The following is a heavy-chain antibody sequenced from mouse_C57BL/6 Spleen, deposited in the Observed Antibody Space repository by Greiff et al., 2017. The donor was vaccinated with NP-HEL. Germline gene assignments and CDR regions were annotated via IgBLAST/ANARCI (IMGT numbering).Heavy chain of an antibody. Sequence: QVQLKPSGAELVRPGASVTLSRKASGYTFTDYEMHWVKQTPVHGPEWIGAIDPETGGTAYNHKFTGKAILTADKSASIAYMELRSLTSEDSAVYYCTREEGDYALFAYWGQGTLVTVSA. CDR1: GYTFTDYE. D-gene: IGHD1-1*02. CDR3: TREEGDYALFAY. J-gene: IGHJ3*01. CDR2: IDPETGGT. V-gene: IGHV1-15*01.